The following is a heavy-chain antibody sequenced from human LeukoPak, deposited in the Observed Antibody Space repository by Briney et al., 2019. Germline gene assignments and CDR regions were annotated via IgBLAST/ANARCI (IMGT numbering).Heavy chain of an antibody. V-gene: IGHV3-53*01. CDR2: SGGST. D-gene: IGHD2-2*01. CDR1: GFTVSSNY. CDR3: ARDRGEYEWDV. Sequence: GGSLRLSCAASGFTVSSNYMSWVRQAPGKGLEWVSVSGGSTYYADSVKGRSTISRDNSKNTLYLQMNSLRAEDTAVYYCARDRGEYEWDVWGKGTTVTVSS. J-gene: IGHJ6*04.